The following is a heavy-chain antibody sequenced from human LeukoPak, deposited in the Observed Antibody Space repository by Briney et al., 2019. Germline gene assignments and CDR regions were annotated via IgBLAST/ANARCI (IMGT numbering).Heavy chain of an antibody. CDR2: IYHSGTT. V-gene: IGHV4-38-2*02. D-gene: IGHD5-24*01. Sequence: PSETLSLTCTVSGYSVTINYYWGWIRQPPGKGLEWIGSIYHSGTTYYNPSLKSRLALSLDTSKNQFSLKLSSVTASDTAVYYCARSEGMATITYFDYWGQGTLVTVSS. J-gene: IGHJ4*02. CDR1: GYSVTINYY. CDR3: ARSEGMATITYFDY.